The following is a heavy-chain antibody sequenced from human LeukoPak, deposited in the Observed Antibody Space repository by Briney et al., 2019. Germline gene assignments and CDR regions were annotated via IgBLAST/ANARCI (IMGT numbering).Heavy chain of an antibody. CDR2: INTHNGNT. CDR3: ARDTPQHLKRYDY. J-gene: IGHJ4*02. CDR1: GYTFTDYY. D-gene: IGHD6-13*01. Sequence: GASVKVSCKASGYTFTDYYIYWVRQAPGQGLEWMGWINTHNGNTKYAQQYQGRVTMTTDTSTSTVYMELRSLRSDDTAVYFCARDTPQHLKRYDYWGQGTQVTVSS. V-gene: IGHV1-18*04.